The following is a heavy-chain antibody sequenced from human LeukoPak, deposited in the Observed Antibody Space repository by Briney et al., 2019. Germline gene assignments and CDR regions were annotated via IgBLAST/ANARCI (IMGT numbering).Heavy chain of an antibody. CDR2: ICYSGST. Sequence: SETLSLTCTVSGFSISSYYWSWIRQPPGKGLEWIWYICYSGSTNYNPSLKRRVPISVDTSKNQFSLKLSSVTAADTALYYCARYCSSTGCPGGYYGMDVWGKGNTVTVSS. CDR1: GFSISSYY. J-gene: IGHJ6*04. CDR3: ARYCSSTGCPGGYYGMDV. D-gene: IGHD2-2*01. V-gene: IGHV4-59*01.